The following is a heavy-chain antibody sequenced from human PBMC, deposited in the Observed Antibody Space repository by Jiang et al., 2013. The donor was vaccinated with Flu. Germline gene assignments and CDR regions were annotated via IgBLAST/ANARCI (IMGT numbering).Heavy chain of an antibody. CDR1: GGSISSSSYY. Sequence: LLKPSETLSLTCTVSGGSISSSSYYWGWIRQPPGKGLEWIGSIYYSGSTYYNPSLKSRVTISVDTSKNQFSLKLSSVTAADTAVYYCASPGSSPYSGYVYYFDYWGQGTLVTVSS. V-gene: IGHV4-39*01. CDR2: IYYSGST. J-gene: IGHJ4*02. D-gene: IGHD5-12*01. CDR3: ASPGSSPYSGYVYYFDY.